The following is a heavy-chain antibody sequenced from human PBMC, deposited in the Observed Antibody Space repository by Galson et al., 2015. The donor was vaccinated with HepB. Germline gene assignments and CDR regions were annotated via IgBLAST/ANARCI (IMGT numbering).Heavy chain of an antibody. CDR1: GYTFTDYH. Sequence: VKVSCKVSGYTFTDYHMHWVQQAPGKGLEWMGLVDPEDGETIYAEKFQGRVTITADTSTDTAYMELSSLRSEDTAVYYCARGDACGGDCYSPPTDYWGQGTLVTVSS. J-gene: IGHJ4*02. D-gene: IGHD2-21*02. CDR2: VDPEDGET. V-gene: IGHV1-69-2*01. CDR3: ARGDACGGDCYSPPTDY.